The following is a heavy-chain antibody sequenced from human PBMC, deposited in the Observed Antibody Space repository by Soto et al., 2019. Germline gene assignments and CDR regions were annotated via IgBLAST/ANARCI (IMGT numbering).Heavy chain of an antibody. CDR2: IYYSGST. Sequence: QVQLQESGPGLVKPSQTLSLTCTVSGGSISSGGYYWSRIRQHPGKGLEWIGYIYYSGSTYYNPSLKSRVTISVDTSKNQLSLKLSSVTAADTAVYSCARVCGGDCHHGMDVWGQGTTVTVSS. J-gene: IGHJ6*02. CDR1: GGSISSGGYY. CDR3: ARVCGGDCHHGMDV. D-gene: IGHD2-21*02. V-gene: IGHV4-31*03.